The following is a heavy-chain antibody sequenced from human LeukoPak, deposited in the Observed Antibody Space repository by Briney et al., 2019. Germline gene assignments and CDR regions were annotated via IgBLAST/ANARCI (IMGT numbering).Heavy chain of an antibody. CDR1: GGTFSSYA. D-gene: IGHD3-3*01. CDR3: ARDSRFLEWFTYNWFDP. J-gene: IGHJ5*02. CDR2: IIPIPGIA. Sequence: SVKVSCKASGGTFSSYAISWVRQAPGQGLEWMGRIIPIPGIANYAQKFQGRVTITADKSTSTAYMELSSLRSEDTAVYYCARDSRFLEWFTYNWFDPWGQGTLVTVSS. V-gene: IGHV1-69*04.